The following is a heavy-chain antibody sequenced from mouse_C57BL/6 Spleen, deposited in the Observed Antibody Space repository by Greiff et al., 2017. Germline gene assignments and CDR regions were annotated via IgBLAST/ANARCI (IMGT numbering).Heavy chain of an antibody. V-gene: IGHV5-17*01. J-gene: IGHJ4*01. CDR2: ISSGSSTI. D-gene: IGHD1-2*01. CDR3: AKITTATSYYAMDY. Sequence: DVKLVESGGGLVKPGGSLKLSCAASGFTFSDYGMHWVRQAPEQGLEWVAYISSGSSTIYYADTLKGRFTISRDNAKNTLFLQITSLRSEDTAMYYCAKITTATSYYAMDYWGQGTSVTVSS. CDR1: GFTFSDYG.